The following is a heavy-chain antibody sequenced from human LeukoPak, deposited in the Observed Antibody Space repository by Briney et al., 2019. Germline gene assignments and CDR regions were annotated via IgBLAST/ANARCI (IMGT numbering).Heavy chain of an antibody. CDR3: ARGPHYYSYYGLDV. CDR1: AGSISIYY. V-gene: IGHV4-59*01. J-gene: IGHJ6*02. Sequence: PSETLSLTCTVSAGSISIYYWSWIRRPPGKGLEWIGSIYYTGSTNYNPSLESRVTMSVDTSKNQFSLKLSSLTAADTAVYSCARGPHYYSYYGLDVWGQGTTVTVS. CDR2: IYYTGST.